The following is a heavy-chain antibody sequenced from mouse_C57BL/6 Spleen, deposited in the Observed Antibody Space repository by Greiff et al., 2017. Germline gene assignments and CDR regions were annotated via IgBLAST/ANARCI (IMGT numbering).Heavy chain of an antibody. CDR1: GYTFTTYP. Sequence: QVQLQQSGAELVKPGASVKMSCKASGYTFTTYPIEWMQQPPGKSLEWIGTFHPYNDDTKYNEKFKGKDTLTVKNSSSTVYLELRRLTSDNSAVYYCARRGSNYWYFDVWGTGTTVTVSS. CDR2: FHPYNDDT. D-gene: IGHD2-5*01. V-gene: IGHV1-47*01. CDR3: ARRGSNYWYFDV. J-gene: IGHJ1*03.